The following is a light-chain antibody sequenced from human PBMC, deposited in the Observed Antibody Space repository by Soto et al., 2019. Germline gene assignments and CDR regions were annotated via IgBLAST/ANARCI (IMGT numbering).Light chain of an antibody. V-gene: IGLV3-21*02. J-gene: IGLJ2*01. CDR2: DDS. CDR1: EIGTKS. Sequence: SYELTQPPSVSVTPGQTARIACGGNEIGTKSVHWYQKKPDQSPVLVVYDDSDRPSGIPERFSGYNSGNAATLTISRVEAGDEADYYCHLWDNTSDQPVFGGGTKLTVL. CDR3: HLWDNTSDQPV.